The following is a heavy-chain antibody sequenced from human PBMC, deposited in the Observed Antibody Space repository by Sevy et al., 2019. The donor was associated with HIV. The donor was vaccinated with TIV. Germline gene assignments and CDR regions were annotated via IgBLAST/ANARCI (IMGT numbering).Heavy chain of an antibody. CDR2: ISGSGGST. V-gene: IGHV3-23*01. D-gene: IGHD3-10*01. Sequence: GGSLRLSCAASGFTFSSYAMSWVRQAPGKGLEWVSAISGSGGSTYYADSVKGRFTISRDNSKNTLYLQMNSLRAEDTAVYYCAKGRADRSITMVRGVTSGWFDPWGQGTLVTVSS. CDR1: GFTFSSYA. CDR3: AKGRADRSITMVRGVTSGWFDP. J-gene: IGHJ5*02.